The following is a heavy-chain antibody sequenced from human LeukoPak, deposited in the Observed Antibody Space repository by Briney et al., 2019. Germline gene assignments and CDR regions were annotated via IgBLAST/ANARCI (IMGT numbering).Heavy chain of an antibody. J-gene: IGHJ4*02. CDR3: ARDSSSWYYFDY. V-gene: IGHV3-21*01. D-gene: IGHD6-13*01. Sequence: GGSLRLSCAASGFTFSSYSMNWVRQAPGKGVEWVSSISSSSSYIYYADSVKGRFTISRDNAKNSLYLQMNSLRAEDTAVYYCARDSSSWYYFDYWGQGTLVTVSS. CDR1: GFTFSSYS. CDR2: ISSSSSYI.